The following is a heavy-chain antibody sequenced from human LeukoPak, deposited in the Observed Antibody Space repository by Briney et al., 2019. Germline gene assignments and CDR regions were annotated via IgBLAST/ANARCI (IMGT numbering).Heavy chain of an antibody. D-gene: IGHD3-16*01. CDR3: ARDKGGGGAFDI. CDR2: IYSDGST. Sequence: GGSLRLSCAASTFTVYTYYMSWVRQTPGNGLEWVSVIYSDGSTYYADSVKGRFTISRDNSKNTLYLQMNSLRDEDTAMYYCARDKGGGGAFDIWGQGTMVTVSS. V-gene: IGHV3-53*01. CDR1: TFTVYTYY. J-gene: IGHJ3*02.